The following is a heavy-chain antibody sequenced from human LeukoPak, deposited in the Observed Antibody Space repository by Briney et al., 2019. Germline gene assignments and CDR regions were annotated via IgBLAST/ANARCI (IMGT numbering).Heavy chain of an antibody. CDR1: GYTFTGYY. Sequence: ASVKVSCKASGYTFTGYYMHWVRQAPGQGLEWMGWINPNSGGTNYAQKFQGRVTMTRDTYISTAYMELSRLRSDDTAVYYCARAPLRYFDWLHSYLDYWGQGTLVTVSS. CDR2: INPNSGGT. CDR3: ARAPLRYFDWLHSYLDY. D-gene: IGHD3-9*01. V-gene: IGHV1-2*02. J-gene: IGHJ4*02.